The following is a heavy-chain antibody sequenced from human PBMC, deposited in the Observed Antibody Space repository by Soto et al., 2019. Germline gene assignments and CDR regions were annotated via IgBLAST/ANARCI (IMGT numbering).Heavy chain of an antibody. CDR3: ARRGSASYYYGMDV. Sequence: QVQLVHSGAEVKKPGSSVKVSCKASGGTFSSYVISWVRQAPGQGLECMGGIIPIFGTANYAQKFQDRVTITADESTSKAYMELSSLRSEDTAVYYCARRGSASYYYGMDVWGQGPTVTVSS. J-gene: IGHJ6*02. V-gene: IGHV1-69*01. D-gene: IGHD3-16*01. CDR2: IIPIFGTA. CDR1: GGTFSSYV.